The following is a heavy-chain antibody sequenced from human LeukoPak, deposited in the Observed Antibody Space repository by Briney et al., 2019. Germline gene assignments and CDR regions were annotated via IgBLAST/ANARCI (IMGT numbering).Heavy chain of an antibody. CDR1: GGSINSHY. CDR3: ARGDYMDV. CDR2: IYYSGST. V-gene: IGHV4-59*11. J-gene: IGHJ6*03. Sequence: SETLSFTCTVSGGSINSHYWSWIRQPQGKGLEWIGYIYYSGSTNYNPSLKSRVTISVDTSKNQFSLKLSSVTAADTAVYYCARGDYMDVWGKGTTVTVSS.